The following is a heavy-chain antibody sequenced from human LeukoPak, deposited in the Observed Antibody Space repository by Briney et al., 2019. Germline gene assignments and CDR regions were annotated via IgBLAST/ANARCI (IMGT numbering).Heavy chain of an antibody. CDR1: GYTFTSYA. V-gene: IGHV1-3*01. CDR3: ARDASPYCSGGSCSPSNY. Sequence: ASVKVSCKASGYTFTSYAMHWVRQAPGQRLEWMGWINAGNGNTKYSQKFQGRVTITRDTSASTAYMERSSLRSEDTAVYYCARDASPYCSGGSCSPSNYWGQGTLVTVPS. CDR2: INAGNGNT. J-gene: IGHJ4*02. D-gene: IGHD2-15*01.